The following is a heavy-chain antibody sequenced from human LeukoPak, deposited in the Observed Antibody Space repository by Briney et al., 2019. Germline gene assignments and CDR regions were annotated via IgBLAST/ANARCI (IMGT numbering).Heavy chain of an antibody. D-gene: IGHD3-22*01. CDR2: MNPNSGNT. V-gene: IGHV1-8*01. Sequence: ASVTVSCKASGYTFTSYDIHWVRQAPGQGLEWMGWMNPNSGNTGYAQKFQGRVTMTRNTSISTAYMELSSLRSEDTAVYYCARKVVLRWLFPSGGMDVWGQGTTVTVSS. J-gene: IGHJ6*02. CDR1: GYTFTSYD. CDR3: ARKVVLRWLFPSGGMDV.